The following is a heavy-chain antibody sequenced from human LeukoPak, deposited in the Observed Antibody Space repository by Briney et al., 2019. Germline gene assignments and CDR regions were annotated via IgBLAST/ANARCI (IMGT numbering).Heavy chain of an antibody. J-gene: IGHJ5*02. Sequence: PGGSLRLSCAASGFTFSSYAMSWVRQAPGKGLEWVSAISGSGGSTYYADSVKGRFTISRDNSKNTLYLQMNSLGAEDTAVYYCAKDRLIAVAGPTAWGQGTLVTVSS. CDR1: GFTFSSYA. D-gene: IGHD6-19*01. V-gene: IGHV3-23*01. CDR3: AKDRLIAVAGPTA. CDR2: ISGSGGST.